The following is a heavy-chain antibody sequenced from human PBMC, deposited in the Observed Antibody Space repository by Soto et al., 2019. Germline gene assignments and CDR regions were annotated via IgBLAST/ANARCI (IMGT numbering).Heavy chain of an antibody. J-gene: IGHJ4*02. D-gene: IGHD3-16*01. Sequence: EVQLVESGGGLLQPGGSLRLSCAASGFTFSSYWMHWVHQAPGKGLVWVSRINTDGSTTTYADSVKGRFTISRDNAKNTLYLQMSSLRVEDTAVYYCARDLGGRDDYWGQGTLVTVSS. CDR3: ARDLGGRDDY. CDR2: INTDGSTT. CDR1: GFTFSSYW. V-gene: IGHV3-74*01.